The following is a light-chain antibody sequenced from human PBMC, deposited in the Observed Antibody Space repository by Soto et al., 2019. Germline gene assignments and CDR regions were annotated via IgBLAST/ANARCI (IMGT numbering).Light chain of an antibody. CDR1: QSVTTR. CDR3: QQYYFSKWT. J-gene: IGKJ1*01. CDR2: WAS. V-gene: IGKV3-15*01. Sequence: IVLTQSPGTLSLSPGERVTLSCRASQSVTTRLAWYQHKPGQPPKKLIYWASNRESGVPDRFRGSGSGTDFTLTISSLQAEDVAVYYCQQYYFSKWTFGQGTKVDIK.